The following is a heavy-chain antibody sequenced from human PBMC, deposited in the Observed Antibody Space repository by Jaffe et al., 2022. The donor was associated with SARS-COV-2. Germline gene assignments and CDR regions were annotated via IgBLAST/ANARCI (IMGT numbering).Heavy chain of an antibody. CDR1: GFTFSSYG. CDR3: ARDRDSSGWYSLGY. V-gene: IGHV3-33*01. Sequence: QVQLVESGGGVVQPGRSLRLSCAASGFTFSSYGMHWVRQAPGKGLEWVAVIWYDGSNKYYADSVKGRFTISRDNSKNTLYLQMNSLRAEDTAVYYCARDRDSSGWYSLGYWGQGTLVTVSS. CDR2: IWYDGSNK. D-gene: IGHD6-19*01. J-gene: IGHJ4*02.